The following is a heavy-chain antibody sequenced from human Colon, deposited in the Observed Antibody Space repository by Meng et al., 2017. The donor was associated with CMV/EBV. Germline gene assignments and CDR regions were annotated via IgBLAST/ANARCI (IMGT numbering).Heavy chain of an antibody. Sequence: GGSLRLSCAASGFTFSDYWMHWVRHAPGKGLVWVARISVDGSSTTYANSVRGRFTISRDNAKNSVYLEMNSLRGEDTALYYCAKSFVAARFADDMDVWGQGTTVTVSS. J-gene: IGHJ6*02. CDR3: AKSFVAARFADDMDV. V-gene: IGHV3-74*03. D-gene: IGHD2-15*01. CDR1: GFTFSDYW. CDR2: ISVDGSST.